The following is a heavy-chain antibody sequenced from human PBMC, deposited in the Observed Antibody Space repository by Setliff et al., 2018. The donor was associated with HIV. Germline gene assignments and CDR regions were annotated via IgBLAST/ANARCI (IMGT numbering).Heavy chain of an antibody. Sequence: KASETLSLTCTVSGGSISGYSWSWIRQPAGKGLEWIGRIYTSGSTNYNPSLKSRVTMSVDTSKNQFSLRLSSVTAADTAMYYCARERSSGYYYEHYYYMDVWGXXTTVTVSS. V-gene: IGHV4-4*07. CDR2: IYTSGST. CDR1: GGSISGYS. CDR3: ARERSSGYYYEHYYYMDV. D-gene: IGHD3-22*01. J-gene: IGHJ6*03.